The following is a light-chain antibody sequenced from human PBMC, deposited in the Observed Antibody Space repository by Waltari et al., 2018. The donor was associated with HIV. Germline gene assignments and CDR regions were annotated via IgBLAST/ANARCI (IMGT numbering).Light chain of an antibody. Sequence: QSALTQPASVSGSPGQSITISCTGTSSDVGGYNYVSWYQQHPGKAPELMIYEVSNRPSGFSNRFAGSKSGNTASLTISVLQAEDEADYYCSSYTSSSTYVFGTGTKVTVL. J-gene: IGLJ1*01. CDR3: SSYTSSSTYV. V-gene: IGLV2-14*01. CDR1: SSDVGGYNY. CDR2: EVS.